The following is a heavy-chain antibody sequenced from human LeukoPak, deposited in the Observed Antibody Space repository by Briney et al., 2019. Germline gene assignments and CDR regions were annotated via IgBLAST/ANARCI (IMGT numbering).Heavy chain of an antibody. Sequence: SETLSLTCTVSGGSISSSSYYWGWIRQPPGKGLEWIGSIYYSGSTYYNPSLKSRVTISVDTSKNQFSLKLSSVTPEDTAVYYCARGVTIFGVAPYYFDYWGQGTLVTVSS. D-gene: IGHD3-3*01. CDR1: GGSISSSSYY. J-gene: IGHJ4*02. CDR2: IYYSGST. V-gene: IGHV4-39*07. CDR3: ARGVTIFGVAPYYFDY.